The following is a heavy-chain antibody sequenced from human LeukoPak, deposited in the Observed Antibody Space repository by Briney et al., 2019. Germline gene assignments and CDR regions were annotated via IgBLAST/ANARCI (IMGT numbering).Heavy chain of an antibody. CDR2: ISSSSSTI. Sequence: PGGSLRLSCAAYGFTFRSFSMMWVRHAPGKVLELVSYISSSSSTIYYADSVKGRFTISRDNAKNSLYLQMNSLRAEDTAVYYCARDATIYYDSSGYFDYWGQGTLVTVSS. V-gene: IGHV3-48*01. J-gene: IGHJ4*02. CDR1: GFTFRSFS. D-gene: IGHD3-22*01. CDR3: ARDATIYYDSSGYFDY.